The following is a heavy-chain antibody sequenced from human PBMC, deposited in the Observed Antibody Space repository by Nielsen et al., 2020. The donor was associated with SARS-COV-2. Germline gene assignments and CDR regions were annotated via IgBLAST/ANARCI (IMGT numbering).Heavy chain of an antibody. CDR2: IIPIFGTT. V-gene: IGHV1-69*13. Sequence: SVKVSCKASGGTFGSYAINWVRQAPGQGLEWMGGIIPIFGTTDYAQKFQGRVSIIADELTNTAYMELSSLTYEDTAVYYCARGATVTATIDYMDVWGKGATVTVSS. J-gene: IGHJ6*03. D-gene: IGHD4-17*01. CDR1: GGTFGSYA. CDR3: ARGATVTATIDYMDV.